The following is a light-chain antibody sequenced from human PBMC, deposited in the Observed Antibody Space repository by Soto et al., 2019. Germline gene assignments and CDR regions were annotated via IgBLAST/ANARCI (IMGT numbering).Light chain of an antibody. CDR1: SSDIGAYKF. CDR2: EVS. V-gene: IGLV2-8*01. CDR3: CLYAGSNNVV. Sequence: QSVLTQPPSASGSPGQSVAISCTGTSSDIGAYKFVSWYQQHPGKAPKLIIYEVSIRPSGVPDRFSGSKSGNTASLTVSGLLAEDEADYYCCLYAGSNNVVFGGGTKLTVL. J-gene: IGLJ2*01.